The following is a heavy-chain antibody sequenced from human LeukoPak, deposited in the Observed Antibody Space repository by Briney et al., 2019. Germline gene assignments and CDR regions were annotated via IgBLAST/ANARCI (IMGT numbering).Heavy chain of an antibody. CDR2: ISDDGRRK. D-gene: IGHD4-17*01. Sequence: DPGGSLRLSCAASGFSFISYGMHWVRQAPGKGLEWVGVISDDGRRKDYADSVKGRFTISRDNSKDTLYLQMNSLRAEDTAVNYCAKRPSHYGDYVSYFDYWGQGTLVTVSS. V-gene: IGHV3-30*18. J-gene: IGHJ4*02. CDR1: GFSFISYG. CDR3: AKRPSHYGDYVSYFDY.